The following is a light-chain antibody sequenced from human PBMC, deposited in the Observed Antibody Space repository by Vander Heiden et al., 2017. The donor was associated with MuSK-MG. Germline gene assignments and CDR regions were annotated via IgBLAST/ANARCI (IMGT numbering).Light chain of an antibody. J-gene: IGKJ3*01. CDR1: QSVSSN. CDR2: GAS. V-gene: IGKV3-15*01. Sequence: EIVMTQSPATLSVSPGERATLSCRASQSVSSNLAWYQQKPGQAPRLLIYGASTRATGIPARFSGSGSGTEFTLTISSLQSEDFAVYYWQQDNNLVTFGHGTKVDIK. CDR3: QQDNNLVT.